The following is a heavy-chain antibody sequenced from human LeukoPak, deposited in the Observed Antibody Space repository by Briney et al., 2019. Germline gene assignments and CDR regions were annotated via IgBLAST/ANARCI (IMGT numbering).Heavy chain of an antibody. CDR2: ISGSGGST. Sequence: GGSLRLSCAASGFTFSSYAMSWVRQAPGKGLEWVSAISGSGGSTYYADSVKGRFTISRDNSKNTLYLQMNSLRAEDTAAYYCAKDPSGSVPTDWFDPWGQGTLVTVSS. D-gene: IGHD1-26*01. CDR1: GFTFSSYA. CDR3: AKDPSGSVPTDWFDP. J-gene: IGHJ5*02. V-gene: IGHV3-23*01.